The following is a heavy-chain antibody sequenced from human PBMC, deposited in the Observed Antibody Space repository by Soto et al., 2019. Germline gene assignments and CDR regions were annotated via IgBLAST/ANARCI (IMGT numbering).Heavy chain of an antibody. D-gene: IGHD6-13*01. CDR1: GGSISSSSYY. CDR3: ARHSSNWGFTTSFDY. CDR2: IYYGGST. Sequence: QLQLQESGPGLVKPSETLSLTCTVSGGSISSSSYYWGWIRQPPGKGLEWIGSIYYGGSTYYNPSLKSRVTISVDTSKNQFSLKLSSVTSADTAVYYCARHSSNWGFTTSFDYWGQGTLVTVSS. V-gene: IGHV4-39*01. J-gene: IGHJ4*02.